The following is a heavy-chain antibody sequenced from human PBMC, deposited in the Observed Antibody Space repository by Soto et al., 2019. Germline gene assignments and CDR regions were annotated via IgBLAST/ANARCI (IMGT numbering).Heavy chain of an antibody. V-gene: IGHV3-21*01. CDR3: ARGGYCSGGSCYTLFGAFDI. J-gene: IGHJ3*02. Sequence: GGSLRLSCAASGFTFSSYSMNWVRQAPGKGLEWVSSISSSSSYIYYADSVKGRFTISRDNAKNSLYLQMNSLRAEDTAVYYCARGGYCSGGSCYTLFGAFDIWGQGTMVTVSS. D-gene: IGHD2-15*01. CDR1: GFTFSSYS. CDR2: ISSSSSYI.